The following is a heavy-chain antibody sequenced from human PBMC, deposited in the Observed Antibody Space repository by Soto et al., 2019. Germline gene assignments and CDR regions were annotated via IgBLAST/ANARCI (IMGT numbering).Heavy chain of an antibody. Sequence: GGSLRLSCAASGFTFDDYAMHWVRQAPGKGLEWVSGISWNSGSIGYADSVKGRFTISRDNAKNSLYLQMNSLRAEDTALYYCAKDAAPKDIVVVVAANYGMDVWGQGTTVTVSS. V-gene: IGHV3-9*01. CDR3: AKDAAPKDIVVVVAANYGMDV. J-gene: IGHJ6*02. D-gene: IGHD2-15*01. CDR1: GFTFDDYA. CDR2: ISWNSGSI.